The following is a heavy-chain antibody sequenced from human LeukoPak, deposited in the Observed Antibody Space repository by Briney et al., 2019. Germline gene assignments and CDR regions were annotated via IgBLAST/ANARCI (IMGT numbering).Heavy chain of an antibody. J-gene: IGHJ4*02. Sequence: SVQDSFKRPRYTFIIYGINKVRQAPEQGVGWMGLISYYNGNTNYAQKLQGRVTMTTDTSTSTANMELRSLRSDDTAVYYCARTFSDYYDSSCNGPNDYWGQGTLVTVSS. CDR2: ISYYNGNT. V-gene: IGHV1-18*01. CDR1: RYTFIIYG. D-gene: IGHD3-22*01. CDR3: ARTFSDYYDSSCNGPNDY.